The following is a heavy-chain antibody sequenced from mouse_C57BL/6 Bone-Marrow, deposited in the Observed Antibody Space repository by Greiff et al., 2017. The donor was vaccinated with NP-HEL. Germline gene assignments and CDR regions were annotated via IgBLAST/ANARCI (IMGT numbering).Heavy chain of an antibody. D-gene: IGHD1-1*01. J-gene: IGHJ2*01. CDR2: IHPNSGST. Sequence: VQLQQPGAELVKPGASVKLSCKASGYTFTSYWMHWVKQRPGQGLEWIGMIHPNSGSTNYNEKFKSKATLTVDKSSSTAYMQLSSLTSEDSAVYYCAILITTVVAHFDYWGQCTTLTVSS. V-gene: IGHV1-64*01. CDR3: AILITTVVAHFDY. CDR1: GYTFTSYW.